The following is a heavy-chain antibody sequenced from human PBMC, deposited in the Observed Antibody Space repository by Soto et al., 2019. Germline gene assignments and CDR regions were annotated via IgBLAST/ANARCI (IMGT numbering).Heavy chain of an antibody. J-gene: IGHJ6*02. V-gene: IGHV1-69*04. D-gene: IGHD5-12*01. CDR2: IIPILGIA. Sequence: GASVKVSCKDSGGTFSSYTISWVRQAPGQGLEWMGRIIPILGIANYAQKFQGRVTITADKSTSTAYMELSSLRSEDTAVYYCARDFDVDIGALYYYYYGMDVWGQGTTVTVTS. CDR3: ARDFDVDIGALYYYYYGMDV. CDR1: GGTFSSYT.